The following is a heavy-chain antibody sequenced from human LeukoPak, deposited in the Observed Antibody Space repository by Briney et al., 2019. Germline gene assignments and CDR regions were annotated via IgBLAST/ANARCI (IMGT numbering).Heavy chain of an antibody. Sequence: SETLSLTCTLSGDSISSYYWSWIRQPAGEGLEWIGRIYTSGSINYNPSLKSRVTMSVDTSKNQFSLKLNSVTAADAAVYYCARGSSGWYDEYFQHWGQGTLVTVSS. J-gene: IGHJ1*01. V-gene: IGHV4-4*07. CDR1: GDSISSYY. D-gene: IGHD6-19*01. CDR2: IYTSGSI. CDR3: ARGSSGWYDEYFQH.